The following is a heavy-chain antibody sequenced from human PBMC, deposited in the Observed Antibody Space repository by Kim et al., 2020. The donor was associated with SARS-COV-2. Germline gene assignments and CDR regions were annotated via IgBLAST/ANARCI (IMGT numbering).Heavy chain of an antibody. D-gene: IGHD4-4*01. CDR1: GFTFSTYA. CDR3: AKDLSYSNYDDAFDI. Sequence: GGSLRLSCAASGFTFSTYAMHWVRQAPGKGLEWVAFVWGDGSNKYYADSVKGRFTISRDNSKNTLYLQMNSLRAEDTAVYYCAKDLSYSNYDDAFDIWGQGTMVTVS. CDR2: VWGDGSNK. V-gene: IGHV3-30*02. J-gene: IGHJ3*02.